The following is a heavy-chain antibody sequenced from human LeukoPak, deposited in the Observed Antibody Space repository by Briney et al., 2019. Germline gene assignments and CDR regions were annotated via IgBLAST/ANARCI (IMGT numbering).Heavy chain of an antibody. CDR1: GYPFYTYG. J-gene: IGHJ4*02. V-gene: IGHV1-18*01. Sequence: ASVKVSCKASGYPFYTYGLSWVRQAPGQGLEWMGQISGNDGATKYAQKFQGRVTKTTDTATSTAYMELTSLTSDDTAVYYCARDVPDFWSGFDSWGQGTLVTVSP. D-gene: IGHD3-3*01. CDR3: ARDVPDFWSGFDS. CDR2: ISGNDGAT.